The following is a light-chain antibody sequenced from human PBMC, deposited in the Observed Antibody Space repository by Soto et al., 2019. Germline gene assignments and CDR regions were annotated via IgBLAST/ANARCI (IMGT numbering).Light chain of an antibody. CDR1: QSVSSAY. V-gene: IGKV3-20*01. CDR2: GAS. Sequence: EIVLTQSPGPLSLTPGERATLSCRASQSVSSAYLAWYQQKPGQAPRLPIYGASSRATDIPDRFSGSGSGTDFTLTISRLEPEDFAAYYCQQYDTSPLTFGQGTRLEIK. CDR3: QQYDTSPLT. J-gene: IGKJ5*01.